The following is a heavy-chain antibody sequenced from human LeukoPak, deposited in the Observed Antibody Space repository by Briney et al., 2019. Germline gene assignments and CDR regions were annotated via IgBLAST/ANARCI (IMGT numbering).Heavy chain of an antibody. CDR2: LHRDGSV. D-gene: IGHD3-16*01. Sequence: GGSLRLSCAASGFTVSDNNMIWVRQAPGKGLEWVSTLHRDGSVRYADSVNGRFTISRDDSKNTLSLQMSSLRDEDTAVYYCVRVHGGGYWGQGTLVTVSS. V-gene: IGHV3-53*01. CDR3: VRVHGGGY. J-gene: IGHJ4*02. CDR1: GFTVSDNN.